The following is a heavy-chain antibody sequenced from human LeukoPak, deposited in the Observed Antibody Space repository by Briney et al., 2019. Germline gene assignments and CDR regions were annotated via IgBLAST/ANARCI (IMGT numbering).Heavy chain of an antibody. J-gene: IGHJ5*02. D-gene: IGHD4-17*01. CDR3: ATLDDGDRLKRGDWFDP. CDR1: GSXLTELS. CDR2: LDPEDGET. Sequence: ASVKVSCKVSGSXLTELSIHWVRQAPGKGHEWLGGLDPEDGETIYAQKLQGRVTMTEDTSRDTVYMELSSLRSEDTAVYFCATLDDGDRLKRGDWFDPWGQGTLVTVSS. V-gene: IGHV1-24*01.